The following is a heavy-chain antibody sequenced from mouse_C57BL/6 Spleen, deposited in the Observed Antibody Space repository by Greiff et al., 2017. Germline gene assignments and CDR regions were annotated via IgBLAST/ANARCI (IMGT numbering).Heavy chain of an antibody. CDR1: GYTFTSYW. CDR3: ARSGTTVVANFDY. J-gene: IGHJ2*01. Sequence: QVQLQQPGAELVMPGASVKLSCKASGYTFTSYWMHWVKQRPGQGLEWTGEIDPSDSYTNYNQKFKGKSTLTVDKSSSTAYMQLSSLTSEDSAVYYCARSGTTVVANFDYWGQGTTLTVSS. D-gene: IGHD1-1*01. V-gene: IGHV1-69*01. CDR2: IDPSDSYT.